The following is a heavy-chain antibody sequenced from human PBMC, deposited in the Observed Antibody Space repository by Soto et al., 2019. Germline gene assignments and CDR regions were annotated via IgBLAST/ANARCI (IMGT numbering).Heavy chain of an antibody. CDR2: IYRSGST. J-gene: IGHJ4*02. D-gene: IGHD6-13*01. V-gene: IGHV4-30-2*01. CDR3: ASGQQLVRNY. Sequence: QLQLQESGSGLVKPSQTLSLTCAVSGGSISSGGYSWSWIRQPAGKGLEWIGYIYRSGSTYYNPSLKSRVTISVDRSKNQFSLKLSSVTAADTAVYYCASGQQLVRNYWGQGTLVTVSS. CDR1: GGSISSGGYS.